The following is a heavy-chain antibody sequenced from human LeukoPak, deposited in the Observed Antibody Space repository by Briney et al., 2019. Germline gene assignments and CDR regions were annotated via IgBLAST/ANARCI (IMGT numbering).Heavy chain of an antibody. CDR1: GYTFTSYY. J-gene: IGHJ4*02. CDR2: INPSGGST. Sequence: ASVKVSCKASGYTFTSYYMHWVRQAPGQGLEWMGIINPSGGSTSYAQKFQGRVTMTTDTSTSTAYMELRSLRSDDTAVYYCARGRKSRIAAAGTGLYYFDYWGQGTLVTVSS. V-gene: IGHV1-46*01. CDR3: ARGRKSRIAAAGTGLYYFDY. D-gene: IGHD6-13*01.